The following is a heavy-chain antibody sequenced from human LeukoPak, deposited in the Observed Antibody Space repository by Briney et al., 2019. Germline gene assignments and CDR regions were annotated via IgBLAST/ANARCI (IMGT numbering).Heavy chain of an antibody. Sequence: TGGSLRLSCAASGFTFSAYAMTWVRQAAGQGLEWVSSIGSDNKPHYSESVKGRFAISRDNSKSMLFLQLNSLRADDTPLYYCARNLHYYVAMPVWGQGTTVTVPS. CDR2: IGSDNKP. J-gene: IGHJ6*02. D-gene: IGHD2-2*01. V-gene: IGHV3-23*05. CDR3: ARNLHYYVAMPV. CDR1: GFTFSAYA.